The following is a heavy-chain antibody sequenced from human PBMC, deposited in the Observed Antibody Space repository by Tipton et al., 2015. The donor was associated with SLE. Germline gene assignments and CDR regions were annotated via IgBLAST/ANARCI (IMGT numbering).Heavy chain of an antibody. CDR2: INPNSGGT. CDR3: ARGWGELFIDY. D-gene: IGHD3-16*01. J-gene: IGHJ4*02. V-gene: IGHV1-2*06. Sequence: QLVQSGAEVKRPGASVKVSCEASGYSFTDYYIHWVRQAPGQGLEWMGRINPNSGGTHSVQKFQGRVTMTRDTSIRTAYMELSGGKSDNTAVCNWARGWGELFIDYRGQGTLVTVSS. CDR1: GYSFTDYY.